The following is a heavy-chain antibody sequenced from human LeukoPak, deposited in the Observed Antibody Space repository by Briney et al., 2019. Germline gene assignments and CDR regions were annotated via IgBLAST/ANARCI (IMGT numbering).Heavy chain of an antibody. CDR3: ARVPSIAAAPYYMDV. V-gene: IGHV1-2*06. Sequence: GASVKVSCKASGYTFTGYYVHWVRQAPGQGLEWMGRINPNSGGTNYAQKFQGRGTMTRETSISTAYMELSRLRSDDTAVYYCARVPSIAAAPYYMDVWGKGTTVTVSS. CDR2: INPNSGGT. J-gene: IGHJ6*03. D-gene: IGHD6-13*01. CDR1: GYTFTGYY.